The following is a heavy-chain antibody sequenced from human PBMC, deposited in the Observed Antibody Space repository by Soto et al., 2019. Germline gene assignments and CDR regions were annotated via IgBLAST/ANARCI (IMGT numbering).Heavy chain of an antibody. J-gene: IGHJ6*02. V-gene: IGHV3-30*03. CDR2: ISYDGSNK. D-gene: IGHD3-3*01. CDR3: AREFAITIFGVVMARRPDGMDV. CDR1: GFTFSSYG. Sequence: PGGSLRLSCAASGFTFSSYGMHWVRQAPGKGLEWVAVISYDGSNKYYADSVKGRLTISRDNSKNTLYLQMNSLRAEDTAVYYCAREFAITIFGVVMARRPDGMDVWGQGTTVTVSS.